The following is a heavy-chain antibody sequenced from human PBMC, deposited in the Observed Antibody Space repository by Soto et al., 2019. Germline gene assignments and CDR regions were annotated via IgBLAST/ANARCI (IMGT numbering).Heavy chain of an antibody. D-gene: IGHD5-12*01. Sequence: MRLPWTASGCTFSSYWMHWVRQDPGKGLVWVSHINSDGSSTSYADSVKGRFTISRDNAKNTLYLQMNSLRAEDTAVYYCARGSRRDGYRADYWGQGTLVTVS. CDR1: GCTFSSYW. CDR2: INSDGSST. J-gene: IGHJ4*02. CDR3: ARGSRRDGYRADY. V-gene: IGHV3-74*01.